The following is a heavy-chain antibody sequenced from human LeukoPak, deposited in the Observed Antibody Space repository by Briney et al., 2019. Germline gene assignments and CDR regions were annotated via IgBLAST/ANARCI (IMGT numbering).Heavy chain of an antibody. CDR2: INPNSGGT. CDR3: ARAGLTGGVPISYYYYYMDV. J-gene: IGHJ6*03. Sequence: ASVKVSCKASGYTFAAYYMHWVRQAPGQGLEWMGWINPNSGGTNYAQKFQGRVTMTRDTSISTAYMELSRLRSDDTAVCYCARAGLTGGVPISYYYYYMDVWGKGTTVTVSS. CDR1: GYTFAAYY. V-gene: IGHV1-2*02. D-gene: IGHD2-8*01.